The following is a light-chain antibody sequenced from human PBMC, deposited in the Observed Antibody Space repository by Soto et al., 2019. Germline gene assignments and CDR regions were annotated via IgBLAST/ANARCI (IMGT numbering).Light chain of an antibody. CDR1: SSDVGSYNL. CDR3: CSYAGSGIVI. V-gene: IGLV2-23*02. Sequence: QSALTQPASVSGSPEQSITISCTGTSSDVGSYNLVSWYQQHPGKVPKLMIYEVSKRPSGVSNRFSGSKFGNTASLTISGLQAEDEADYYCCSYAGSGIVIFDGGTKVTVL. CDR2: EVS. J-gene: IGLJ2*01.